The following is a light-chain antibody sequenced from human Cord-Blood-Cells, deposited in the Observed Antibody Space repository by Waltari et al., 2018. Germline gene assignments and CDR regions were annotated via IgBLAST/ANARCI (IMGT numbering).Light chain of an antibody. J-gene: IGLJ2*01. V-gene: IGLV2-14*01. CDR3: SSYTSSSTV. CDR2: DVS. CDR1: SRDVGGYNY. Sequence: QSALTQPAPVSGSPGQSITISCTGTSRDVGGYNYVSWYQQHPGKAPKLMIYDVSNRPSGVSNRFSGSKSGDTASLTISGLQAEDEADYYCSSYTSSSTVFGGGTKLTVL.